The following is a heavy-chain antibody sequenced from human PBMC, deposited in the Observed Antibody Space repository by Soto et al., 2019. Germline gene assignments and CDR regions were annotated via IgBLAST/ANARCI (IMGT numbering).Heavy chain of an antibody. J-gene: IGHJ3*02. CDR1: GFTFSSYA. V-gene: IGHV3-23*01. CDR2: ISGSDGST. Sequence: EVQLLESGGDLVQPGESLRLSCAASGFTFSSYAMSWVRQAPGKGLEWISGISGSDGSTYYADSVKGRFTISRDNSNTLSLQMNSLRAEDTAVYYCARPVLRYFDWLGAFDIWGQGTMVTVSS. CDR3: ARPVLRYFDWLGAFDI. D-gene: IGHD3-9*01.